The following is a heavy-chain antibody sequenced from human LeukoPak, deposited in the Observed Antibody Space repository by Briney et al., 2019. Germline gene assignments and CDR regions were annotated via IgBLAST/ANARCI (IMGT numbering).Heavy chain of an antibody. D-gene: IGHD3-10*01. Sequence: SETLSLTCTVSGGSISSSSYYWGWIRQSPGKGLEWIGEINHGGSTTYNPSLQSRVTMSVDTSTNQISLKMTSVTAADTAVYYCARVLRDYYGSGSYLIDYWGQGTLVTVSS. CDR1: GGSISSSSYY. CDR3: ARVLRDYYGSGSYLIDY. V-gene: IGHV4-39*07. CDR2: INHGGST. J-gene: IGHJ4*02.